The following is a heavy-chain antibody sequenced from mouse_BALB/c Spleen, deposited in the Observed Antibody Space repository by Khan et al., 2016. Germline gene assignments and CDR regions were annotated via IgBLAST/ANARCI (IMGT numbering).Heavy chain of an antibody. CDR3: RSVYLDY. Sequence: EVKREGSGGGLVQPGGSMKLSCAASGFTFSDAWMDWVRQSPEKGLEWVAEIRSKANNHATYFAESVKGRFTISRADSKSRVYLQMNSVRAVDTGIYYCRSVYLDYWGQGTTLTVSS. V-gene: IGHV6-6*01. CDR1: GFTFSDAW. CDR2: IRSKANNHAT. J-gene: IGHJ2*01.